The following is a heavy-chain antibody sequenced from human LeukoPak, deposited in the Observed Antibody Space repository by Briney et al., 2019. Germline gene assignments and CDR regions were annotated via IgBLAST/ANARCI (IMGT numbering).Heavy chain of an antibody. V-gene: IGHV4-34*01. CDR2: INHSGST. J-gene: IGHJ4*02. CDR3: ARGGFIQPVDY. D-gene: IGHD5-18*01. Sequence: SETLSLTCAVYGGSFSGYYWSWIRQPPGKGLEWTGEINHSGSTNYNPSLKSRVTISVDTSKNQFSLKLSSVTAADTAVYYCARGGFIQPVDYWGQGTLVTVSS. CDR1: GGSFSGYY.